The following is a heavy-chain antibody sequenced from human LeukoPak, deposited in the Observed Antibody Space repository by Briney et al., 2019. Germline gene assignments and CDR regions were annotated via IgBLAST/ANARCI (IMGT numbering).Heavy chain of an antibody. CDR2: ISSSSSYI. CDR1: GITFSSYS. CDR3: AKDSLSITMIVVVITDTYFDY. D-gene: IGHD3-22*01. J-gene: IGHJ4*02. V-gene: IGHV3-21*04. Sequence: PGGSLRLSCAASGITFSSYSMNWVRQAPGKGLEWVSSISSSSSYIYYADSVKGRFTISRDNSKNTLYLQMNSLRAEDTAVYYCAKDSLSITMIVVVITDTYFDYWGQGTLVTVSS.